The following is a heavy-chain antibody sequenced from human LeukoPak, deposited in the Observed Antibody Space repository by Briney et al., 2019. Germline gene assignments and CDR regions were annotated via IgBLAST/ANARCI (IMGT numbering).Heavy chain of an antibody. CDR2: IYPGDSDT. J-gene: IGHJ4*02. CDR1: GYSFTSYW. V-gene: IGHV5-51*01. Sequence: GESLKISCKGSGYSFTSYWIGWVRQMPGKGLEGMGIIYPGDSDTRYSPSFQGEVTISAGKSISTAYLQWSSLKASDTAMYYCARPSSDGYNKYDYWGQGTLVTVSS. D-gene: IGHD5-24*01. CDR3: ARPSSDGYNKYDY.